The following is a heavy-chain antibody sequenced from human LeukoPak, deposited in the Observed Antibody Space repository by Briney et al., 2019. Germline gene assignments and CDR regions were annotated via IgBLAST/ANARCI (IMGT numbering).Heavy chain of an antibody. V-gene: IGHV3-21*04. CDR1: GFTFSSYS. D-gene: IGHD2-2*02. J-gene: IGHJ4*02. CDR2: ISSSSSYI. Sequence: GGSLRLSCAASGFTFSSYSMNWVRQAPGKGLEWVSSISSSSSYIYYADSVKGRFTISRDNAKNSLYLQMNSLRAEDTAVYYCAKALNIVVVPAAIEYYFDYWGQGTLVTVSS. CDR3: AKALNIVVVPAAIEYYFDY.